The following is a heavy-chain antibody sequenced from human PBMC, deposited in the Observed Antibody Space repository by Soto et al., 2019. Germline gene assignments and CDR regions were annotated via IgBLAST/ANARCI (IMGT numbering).Heavy chain of an antibody. Sequence: QVQLQESGPGLVKPSQTLSLTCTVSGGSISSGDYYWSWIRQPPGQGLEWIGYIYYSGSTYYNPSLKSRVTISVDTSKNQFSLELSSVTAADTAVYYCARPVTPTGDAFDIWGQGTMVTVSS. CDR1: GGSISSGDYY. V-gene: IGHV4-30-4*01. CDR2: IYYSGST. CDR3: ARPVTPTGDAFDI. J-gene: IGHJ3*02. D-gene: IGHD2-21*02.